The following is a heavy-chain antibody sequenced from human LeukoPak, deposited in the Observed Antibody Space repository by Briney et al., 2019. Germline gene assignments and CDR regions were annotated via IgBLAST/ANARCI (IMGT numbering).Heavy chain of an antibody. Sequence: VASVKVSCKASGYTFTGYYMHWVRQAPGQGLEWMGWINPNSGGTNSAQKFQGRVTMTRDTSISTAYMELSRLRSDNTAVYYCARGGDGYNFAGDYWGQGTLVTVSS. J-gene: IGHJ4*02. V-gene: IGHV1-2*02. CDR3: ARGGDGYNFAGDY. CDR1: GYTFTGYY. CDR2: INPNSGGT. D-gene: IGHD5-24*01.